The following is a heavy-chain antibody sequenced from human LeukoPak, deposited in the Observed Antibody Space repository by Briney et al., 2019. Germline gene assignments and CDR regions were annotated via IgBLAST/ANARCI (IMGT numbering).Heavy chain of an antibody. Sequence: GRSLRLSCAASGFTFSSYGMHWVRQAPGKGLEWVAVISYDGSNKYYADSVKGRFTISRDNSKNTLYLQMNSLRAEDTAVYYCAKARGSSWGDFDYWGQGTLVTVSS. CDR1: GFTFSSYG. V-gene: IGHV3-30*18. CDR2: ISYDGSNK. D-gene: IGHD6-13*01. CDR3: AKARGSSWGDFDY. J-gene: IGHJ4*02.